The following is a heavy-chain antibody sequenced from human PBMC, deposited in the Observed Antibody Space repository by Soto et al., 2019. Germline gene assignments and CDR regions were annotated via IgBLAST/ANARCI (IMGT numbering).Heavy chain of an antibody. D-gene: IGHD7-27*01. CDR2: IKSKTDGGTM. CDR1: GLTFTYAW. V-gene: IGHV3-15*07. Sequence: EVQLVESGGGFVEPGGSLRLSCAASGLTFTYAWMSWVRQAPGKGLEWVGRIKSKTDGGTMDYAAPVKGRFTVSRDDSKNTLYLHMRSLHSEDTAMYYCVGDLPGDRRNWGCDYWGQGTLVTVYS. J-gene: IGHJ4*02. CDR3: VGDLPGDRRNWGCDY.